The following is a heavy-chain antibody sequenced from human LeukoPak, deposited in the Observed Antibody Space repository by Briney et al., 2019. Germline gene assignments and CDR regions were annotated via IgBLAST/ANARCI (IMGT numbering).Heavy chain of an antibody. CDR1: GGSISSSSYY. Sequence: SETLSLTCTVSGGSISSSSYYWSWIRQPPGKGLEWIGEISHSGSTNYNPSLKSRVIISVDTSKNQFSLKLSSVTAADTAVYYCARHRVVRPFDYWGQGTLVTVSS. CDR3: ARHRVVRPFDY. J-gene: IGHJ4*02. CDR2: ISHSGST. V-gene: IGHV4-39*01. D-gene: IGHD3-10*01.